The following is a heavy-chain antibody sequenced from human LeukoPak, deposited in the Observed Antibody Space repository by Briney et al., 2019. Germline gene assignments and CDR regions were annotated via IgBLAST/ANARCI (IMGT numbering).Heavy chain of an antibody. CDR1: GFTFSSYA. Sequence: AGGSLRLSCAASGFTFSSYAMHWVRQAPGKGLEWVAVISYDGSNKYYADSVKGRFTISRDNSKNTLYLQMNSLRAEDTAVYYCARLNFGYSDYYDSSGYYYYYWGQGTLVTVSS. CDR3: ARLNFGYSDYYDSSGYYYYY. V-gene: IGHV3-30*14. J-gene: IGHJ4*02. CDR2: ISYDGSNK. D-gene: IGHD3-22*01.